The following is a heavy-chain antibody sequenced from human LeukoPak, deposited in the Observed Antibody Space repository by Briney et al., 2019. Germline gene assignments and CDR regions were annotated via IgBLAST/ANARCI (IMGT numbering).Heavy chain of an antibody. CDR3: AREGYDFWSGDAFDI. Sequence: GGSLRLSCAASGFTFSSYWMSWVRQAPGKGLEWVANIKQDGSEKYYVDSVKGRFTISRDNAKNSLYLQMNSLRAEDTAVYYCAREGYDFWSGDAFDIWGQGTMVTVSS. V-gene: IGHV3-7*01. J-gene: IGHJ3*02. CDR2: IKQDGSEK. CDR1: GFTFSSYW. D-gene: IGHD3-3*01.